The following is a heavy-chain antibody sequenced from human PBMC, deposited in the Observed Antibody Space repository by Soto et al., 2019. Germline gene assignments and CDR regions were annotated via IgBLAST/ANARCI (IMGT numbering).Heavy chain of an antibody. V-gene: IGHV3-66*01. Sequence: EVQLVESGGGLVQPGRSLRLSCAASGFTVSSNYMSWVRQAPGKGLEWVSVIHSGGGTTYADSVKGRFTISRDNSKNTLYLHMAILSVEDTAVYYCASEGQYYILTGYRHHFDGWGQGTLVTVSS. J-gene: IGHJ5*02. CDR3: ASEGQYYILTGYRHHFDG. D-gene: IGHD3-9*01. CDR2: IHSGGGT. CDR1: GFTVSSNY.